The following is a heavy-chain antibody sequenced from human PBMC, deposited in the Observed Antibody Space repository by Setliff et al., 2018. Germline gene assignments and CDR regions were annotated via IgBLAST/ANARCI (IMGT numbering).Heavy chain of an antibody. V-gene: IGHV3-21*01. Sequence: GGSLRLSCVASGLTFSDSNMNWVRKAPGEGLEWVSSISSISNYIYDAYSVKGRFTFSRDNAKNTLYLKMHSLRAEDTAVYYCARLRTDYGDYYYFDYWGQGTLVTVSS. CDR1: GLTFSDSN. CDR2: ISSISNYI. J-gene: IGHJ4*02. D-gene: IGHD4-17*01. CDR3: ARLRTDYGDYYYFDY.